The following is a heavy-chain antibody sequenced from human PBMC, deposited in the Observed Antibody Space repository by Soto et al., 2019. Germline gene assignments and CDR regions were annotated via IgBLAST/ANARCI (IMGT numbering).Heavy chain of an antibody. CDR1: GFTFSSYG. V-gene: IGHV3-30*18. CDR3: AKGSVTFGGVIVSTYCFDY. J-gene: IGHJ4*02. CDR2: ISYDGRNK. Sequence: QVQLVESGGDVVQPGRSLRLSCAASGFTFSSYGMHWVRQAPGKGLECVAVISYDGRNKYYADSVKGRFTISRDNSKNPLYLQMNSLRAEDTAVYYCAKGSVTFGGVIVSTYCFDYWGQGTLVNLSS. D-gene: IGHD3-16*02.